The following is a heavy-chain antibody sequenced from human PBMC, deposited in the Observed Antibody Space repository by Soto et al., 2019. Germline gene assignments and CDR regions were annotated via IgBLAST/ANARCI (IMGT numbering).Heavy chain of an antibody. CDR2: ISGSGGST. CDR3: AKDRHPDGIWTFDS. Sequence: SLRLSCAASGFTFSNYAMSWVRQAPGKGLEWVSAISGSGGSTYYADPVKGRFTISRDDSKNTLYLQMNSLRAEDTAVYYCAKDRHPDGIWTFDSWGQGTVVTVSS. J-gene: IGHJ4*02. V-gene: IGHV3-23*01. CDR1: GFTFSNYA. D-gene: IGHD3-9*01.